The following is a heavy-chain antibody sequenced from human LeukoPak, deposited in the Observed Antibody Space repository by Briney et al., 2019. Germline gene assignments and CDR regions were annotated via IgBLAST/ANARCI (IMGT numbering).Heavy chain of an antibody. CDR1: GGSFSGYY. Sequence: PSETLSLTCAVYGGSFSGYYWSWIRHPPGKGLEWIGEINNSGSAKYNPSLESRVTISVDTSKNQFSLKLSSVPAADTAVYYCARGTICSGGGTSDPGRYWFDPWGQGTLVTVSS. CDR3: ARGTICSGGGTSDPGRYWFDP. J-gene: IGHJ5*02. V-gene: IGHV4-34*01. D-gene: IGHD2-15*01. CDR2: INNSGSA.